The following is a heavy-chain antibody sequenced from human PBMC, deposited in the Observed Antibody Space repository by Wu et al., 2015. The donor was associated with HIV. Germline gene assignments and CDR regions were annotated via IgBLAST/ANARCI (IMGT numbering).Heavy chain of an antibody. Sequence: QVQLVQSGAEVKKPGASVKVSCKTSGYIFTDYYMHWVRQARGQGLEWMGWINPKSGGTYYAREFQGRVTMTSDTSINTAYMELSSLRSDDTAVYYCARGSQDLNYYMDVWGKGTTVTVSS. CDR1: GYIFTDYY. CDR2: INPKSGGT. D-gene: IGHD6-13*01. V-gene: IGHV1-2*02. CDR3: ARGSQDLNYYMDV. J-gene: IGHJ6*03.